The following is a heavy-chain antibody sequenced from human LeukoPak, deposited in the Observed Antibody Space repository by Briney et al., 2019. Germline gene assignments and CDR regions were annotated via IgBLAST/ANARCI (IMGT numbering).Heavy chain of an antibody. CDR1: GFTFSSYS. D-gene: IGHD1-1*01. V-gene: IGHV3-30*18. J-gene: IGHJ6*02. CDR2: ISYDGSNK. CDR3: AKSRVTTYYYYGMDV. Sequence: GGSLRLSCAASGFTFSSYSMNWVRQAPGKGLEWVAVISYDGSNKYYADSVKGRFTISRDNSKNTLYLQMNSLRAEDTAVYYCAKSRVTTYYYYGMDVWGQGTTVTVSS.